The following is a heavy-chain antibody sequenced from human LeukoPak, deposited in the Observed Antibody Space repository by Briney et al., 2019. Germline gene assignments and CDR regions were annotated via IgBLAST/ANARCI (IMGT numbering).Heavy chain of an antibody. CDR3: ARDLGYSGFDWAP. CDR1: GDSINNYY. CDR2: IYYSGTT. J-gene: IGHJ5*02. V-gene: IGHV4-59*01. Sequence: SETLSLTCTVSGDSINNYYWSWIRQPPGKGLEWIGYIYYSGTTNYNPSLKSRVSISVDTSKNQFSLKLSSVTAADTAVYYCARDLGYSGFDWAPWGQGTLVTVSS. D-gene: IGHD5-12*01.